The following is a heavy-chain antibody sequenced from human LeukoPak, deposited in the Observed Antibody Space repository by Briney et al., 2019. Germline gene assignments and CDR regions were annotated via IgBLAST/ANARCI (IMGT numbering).Heavy chain of an antibody. Sequence: GGSLRFSCAASGFTFDDYAMHWVRQAPGKGLEWVSGISWNSGTIGYADSVKGRFTISRDNAKNSLYLQMNSLRAEDTALYYCAIDIDSSGWTAFDYWGQGTLVTVSS. V-gene: IGHV3-9*01. D-gene: IGHD6-19*01. CDR3: AIDIDSSGWTAFDY. CDR1: GFTFDDYA. J-gene: IGHJ4*02. CDR2: ISWNSGTI.